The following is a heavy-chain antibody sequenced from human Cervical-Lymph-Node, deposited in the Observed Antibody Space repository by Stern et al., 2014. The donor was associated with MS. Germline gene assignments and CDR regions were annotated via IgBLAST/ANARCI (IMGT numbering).Heavy chain of an antibody. V-gene: IGHV3-30*01. CDR3: ARDLRWPRAYFDY. CDR2: ISYDGSNK. D-gene: IGHD5-12*01. J-gene: IGHJ4*02. Sequence: AQLVESGGGLVQPGRSLRLSCAASGFTFSSYAMHWVRQAPGKGLEWGSVISYDGSNKYYADSVKGRFTIARGNSKNTLYLQMNSLRAEDTAVYYCARDLRWPRAYFDYWGQGTLVTVSS. CDR1: GFTFSSYA.